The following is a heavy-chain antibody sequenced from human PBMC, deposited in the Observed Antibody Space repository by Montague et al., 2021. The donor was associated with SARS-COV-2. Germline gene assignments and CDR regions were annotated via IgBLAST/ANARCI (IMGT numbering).Heavy chain of an antibody. V-gene: IGHV4-61*01. CDR2: LFHIDTA. Sequence: SETLSLTCTVSDGSVISTYPHWHWVRQSTGRGLKWIGGYLFHIDTAAYNTSLRSRVTISVDTSKNQFSLNLTSMTAADTAVYYCTRGIDSYKTGYWGQGIQVTVSS. D-gene: IGHD6-13*01. J-gene: IGHJ4*02. CDR1: DGSVISTYPH. CDR3: TRGIDSYKTGY.